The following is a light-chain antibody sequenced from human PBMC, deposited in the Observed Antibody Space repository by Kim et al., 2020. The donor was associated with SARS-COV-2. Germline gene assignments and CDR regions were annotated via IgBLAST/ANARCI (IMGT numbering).Light chain of an antibody. Sequence: SSELTQDPAVSVAFGQTVRITCQGDSLRRYYASWYQQKPGQAPVLVIYGKNNRPSGIPDRVSGSSSGNTASLTITGAQAEDEADYYCHSRDSSNNHLFGGGTELTVL. CDR3: HSRDSSNNHL. CDR2: GKN. V-gene: IGLV3-19*01. J-gene: IGLJ3*02. CDR1: SLRRYY.